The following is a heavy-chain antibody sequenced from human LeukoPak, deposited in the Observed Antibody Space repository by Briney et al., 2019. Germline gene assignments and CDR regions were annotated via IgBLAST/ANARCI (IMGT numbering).Heavy chain of an antibody. CDR2: IIPIFGTA. J-gene: IGHJ5*02. Sequence: GASVKVSCKASGGTFSSYAISWVRQAPGQGLEWMGGIIPIFGTANYAQKFQGRVTITADESTSTTYMELSSLRSEDTAVYYCARDRGGEVDPWGQGTLVTVSS. D-gene: IGHD4-17*01. CDR1: GGTFSSYA. V-gene: IGHV1-69*13. CDR3: ARDRGGEVDP.